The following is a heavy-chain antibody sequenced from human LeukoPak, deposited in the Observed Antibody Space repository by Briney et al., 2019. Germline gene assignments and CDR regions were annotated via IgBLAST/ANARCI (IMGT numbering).Heavy chain of an antibody. J-gene: IGHJ6*04. CDR2: INPRGST. Sequence: SETLSLTCGVSGGSFSSHYWTWIRQPPGKGLEWIGEINPRGSTNYNPSLESRVTVSADTSRNQLSLSLSSVTAADSAVYFCARGLRQGSAWSWGPKEKSYQYMDVWGTGTTVIVSS. V-gene: IGHV4-34*01. CDR3: ARGLRQGSAWSWGPKEKSYQYMDV. CDR1: GGSFSSHY. D-gene: IGHD6-19*01.